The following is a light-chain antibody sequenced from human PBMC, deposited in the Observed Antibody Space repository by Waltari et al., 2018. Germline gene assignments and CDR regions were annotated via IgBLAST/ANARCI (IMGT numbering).Light chain of an antibody. CDR3: ATWDNSLSEVV. CDR1: ISNIGNYY. CDR2: DNN. V-gene: IGLV1-51*01. J-gene: IGLJ2*01. Sequence: QSVLTQRPSVSAAPGQRVTISCSGSISNIGNYYVSWYHQLPGAAPKLLIYDNNKRPSWMPVRFSASNSGTSATLGITGLQIGDEADYYCATWDNSLSEVVFGGGTKLTVL.